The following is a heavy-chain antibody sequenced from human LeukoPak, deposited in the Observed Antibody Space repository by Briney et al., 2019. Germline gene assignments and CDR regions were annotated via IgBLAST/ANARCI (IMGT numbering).Heavy chain of an antibody. D-gene: IGHD6-13*01. V-gene: IGHV3-53*01. CDR2: IYGDGAT. Sequence: GGSLRLSCAASGFTIGNNYMSWVRQAPGTGLEWVSVIYGDGATYYAASVKGGLPASRNNSKTSLFFQMNTLRADTPAVYYCARGSRRWFDTFDIWGQGTMVTVSS. J-gene: IGHJ3*02. CDR1: GFTIGNNY. CDR3: ARGSRRWFDTFDI.